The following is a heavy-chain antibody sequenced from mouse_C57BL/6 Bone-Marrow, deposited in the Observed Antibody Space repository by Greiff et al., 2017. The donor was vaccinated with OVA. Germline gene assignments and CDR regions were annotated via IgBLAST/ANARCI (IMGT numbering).Heavy chain of an antibody. CDR2: IDPNSGGT. J-gene: IGHJ4*01. CDR1: GYTFTSYW. CDR3: ARYDYDLYYYAMDY. D-gene: IGHD2-4*01. V-gene: IGHV1-72*01. Sequence: VQLQQPGAELVKPGASVKLSCKASGYTFTSYWMHWVKQRPGRGLEWIGRIDPNSGGTKYNEKFKSKATLTVDTPASTAYMQLSSLTSEDSAVYYCARYDYDLYYYAMDYWGQGTSVTVSS.